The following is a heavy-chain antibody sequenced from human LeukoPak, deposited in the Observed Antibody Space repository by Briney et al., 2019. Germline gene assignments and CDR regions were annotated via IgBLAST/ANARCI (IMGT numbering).Heavy chain of an antibody. V-gene: IGHV3-9*01. Sequence: PGRSLRLSCAVSGFAFDYYAMHWARQAPGKGLEWVSGISWNSGSIKYADSVKGRFTISRDNAKNSLYPQMNSLRAEDTALYYCAKDISPQSYFYYGMDVWGQGTTVTVSS. CDR3: AKDISPQSYFYYGMDV. CDR2: ISWNSGSI. CDR1: GFAFDYYA. J-gene: IGHJ6*02.